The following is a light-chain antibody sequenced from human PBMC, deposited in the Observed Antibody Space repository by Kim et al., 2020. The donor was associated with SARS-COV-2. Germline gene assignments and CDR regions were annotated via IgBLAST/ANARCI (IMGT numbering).Light chain of an antibody. Sequence: QSVLTQPPSVSAAPGQKVTISCSGSSSNIGNNYVSWYQHLPGTAPKLLIYDNNKRPSGIPDRFSGSTSGTSATLGITGLQTGDEADYYCGTWDDSLSSVVFGGGTKLTVL. CDR3: GTWDDSLSSVV. V-gene: IGLV1-51*01. CDR1: SSNIGNNY. J-gene: IGLJ2*01. CDR2: DNN.